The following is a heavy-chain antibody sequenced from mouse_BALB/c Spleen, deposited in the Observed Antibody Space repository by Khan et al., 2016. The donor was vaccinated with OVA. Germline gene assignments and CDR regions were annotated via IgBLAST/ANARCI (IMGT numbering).Heavy chain of an antibody. CDR3: AREGAYYRNDGGFAY. CDR1: GYTFTSYT. D-gene: IGHD2-14*01. J-gene: IGHJ3*01. Sequence: VQLQESGAELARPGASVKMSCKASGYTFTSYTMHWVKQRPGQGLEWIGYINPSSGYTNYNQKFKDKATLTADKSSSTAYMQLSSLTSEDSAVYYCAREGAYYRNDGGFAYWGQGTLVTVSA. CDR2: INPSSGYT. V-gene: IGHV1-4*01.